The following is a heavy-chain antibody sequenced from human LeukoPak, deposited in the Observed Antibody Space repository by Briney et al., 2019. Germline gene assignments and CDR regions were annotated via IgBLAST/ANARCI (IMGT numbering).Heavy chain of an antibody. CDR1: GGSISFTNW. Sequence: PSETLSLTCGVSGGSISFTNWWTWVRQPPGKGLEWIGEVHLDGRTNYNPSLQSRLTMSVDFSENHISLKLTSVTAADTAVYYCATVTTSSAANWFDPWGQGTLVTVSS. CDR3: ATVTTSSAANWFDP. D-gene: IGHD4-17*01. J-gene: IGHJ5*02. V-gene: IGHV4-4*02. CDR2: VHLDGRT.